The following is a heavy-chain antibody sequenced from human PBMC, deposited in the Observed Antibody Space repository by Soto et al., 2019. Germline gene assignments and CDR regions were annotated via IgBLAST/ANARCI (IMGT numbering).Heavy chain of an antibody. CDR2: INHSGST. J-gene: IGHJ2*01. V-gene: IGHV4-34*01. CDR3: ARGPPVVTGADWYFDL. CDR1: GGSFSGYY. D-gene: IGHD2-21*02. Sequence: SETLSLTCAVYGGSFSGYYWSWIRQPPGKGLEWIGEINHSGSTNYNPSLKSRVTISVDTSKNQFSLKLSSVTAADTAVYYCARGPPVVTGADWYFDLWGRGTLVTVSS.